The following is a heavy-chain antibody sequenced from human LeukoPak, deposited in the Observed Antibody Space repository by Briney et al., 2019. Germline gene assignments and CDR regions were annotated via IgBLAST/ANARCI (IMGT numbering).Heavy chain of an antibody. D-gene: IGHD3-9*01. CDR1: GFTFSSYG. V-gene: IGHV3-30*03. Sequence: GRSLRLSCAASGFTFSSYGMHWVRQAPGKGLEWVAVISYDGSNKYYADSVKGRFTISRDNSKNTLYLQMNSLRAEDTAVYYCARSGSLTGYYLWFDPWGQGTLVTVSS. J-gene: IGHJ5*02. CDR2: ISYDGSNK. CDR3: ARSGSLTGYYLWFDP.